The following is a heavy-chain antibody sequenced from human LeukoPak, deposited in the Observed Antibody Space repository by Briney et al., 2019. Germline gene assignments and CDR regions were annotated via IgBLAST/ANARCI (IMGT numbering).Heavy chain of an antibody. Sequence: GESLKISCKGSGYSFTSYWIGWVRQMPGKGLDWMGIIYPGDSDTRYSPSFQGQVTISADKSISTAYPQWSRLKASDTAMYYCATHVSGTSRYHAYSGQATPVTVSS. CDR2: IYPGDSDT. CDR1: GYSFTSYW. CDR3: ATHVSGTSRYHAY. J-gene: IGHJ4*02. D-gene: IGHD1-26*01. V-gene: IGHV5-51*01.